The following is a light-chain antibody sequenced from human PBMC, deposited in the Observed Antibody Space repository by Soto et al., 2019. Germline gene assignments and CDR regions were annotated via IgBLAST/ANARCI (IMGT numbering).Light chain of an antibody. Sequence: EIVLTQSPGTLSLSPGERATLSCRASQSVSTSYLAWYQQPPGPAPRLLIYETSSRATGIPDRFSGSGSGTDFTLTISSLEPEDFAVYYCQQYGTSLLTFGGGTKVEIK. CDR3: QQYGTSLLT. CDR2: ETS. J-gene: IGKJ4*02. CDR1: QSVSTSY. V-gene: IGKV3-20*01.